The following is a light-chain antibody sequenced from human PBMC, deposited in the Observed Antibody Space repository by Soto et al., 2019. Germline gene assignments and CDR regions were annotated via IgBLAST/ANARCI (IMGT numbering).Light chain of an antibody. J-gene: IGKJ1*01. CDR3: QQYHDYRWT. V-gene: IGKV1-5*01. CDR1: QSVSTW. Sequence: DIQMTQSPSTLSASVGNRVIITCRASQSVSTWLAWYQQKPGKAPKVLIYDASILERGVPSRFSGSGSETEFTLTISSLQPEDFATYCCQQYHDYRWTFGQGTKVDI. CDR2: DAS.